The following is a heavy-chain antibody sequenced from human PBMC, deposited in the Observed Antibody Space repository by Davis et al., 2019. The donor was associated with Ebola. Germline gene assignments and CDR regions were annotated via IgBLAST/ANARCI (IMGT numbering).Heavy chain of an antibody. CDR3: ARVCANGSRPLYYYYSMDV. D-gene: IGHD2-8*01. V-gene: IGHV3-74*01. CDR1: GFTVSSNY. J-gene: IGHJ6*02. Sequence: GESLKISCAASGFTVSSNYMSWVRQAPGKGLVWVSRINSDGSSKSYADSVKGRFTISRDNAKNTLYLQINSLRAEDTAVYYCARVCANGSRPLYYYYSMDVWGQGTTVTVSS. CDR2: INSDGSSK.